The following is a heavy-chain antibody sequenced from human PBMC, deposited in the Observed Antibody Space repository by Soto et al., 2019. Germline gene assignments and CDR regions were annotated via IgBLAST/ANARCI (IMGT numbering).Heavy chain of an antibody. CDR1: GFPVNTAW. Sequence: EVQLVESGGGLVEWGGSLRLSCAVSGFPVNTAWMSWVRQAPGKGLEWVGRIKSIGGGGTRDYAAPVEDRFTVSRDESKNTLYLQMNSLRTEDTAVYYCAIDLPTAGGGEFDYWGQGTLSTVSS. D-gene: IGHD2-21*01. CDR2: IKSIGGGGTR. V-gene: IGHV3-15*01. CDR3: AIDLPTAGGGEFDY. J-gene: IGHJ4*02.